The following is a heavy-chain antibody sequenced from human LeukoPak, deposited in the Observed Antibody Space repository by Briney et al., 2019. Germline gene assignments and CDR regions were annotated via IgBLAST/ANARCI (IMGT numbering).Heavy chain of an antibody. CDR3: AHTIPGLGATAYYFDY. V-gene: IGHV2-70*11. D-gene: IGHD1-26*01. J-gene: IGHJ4*02. Sequence: SGPAPVKPTQTLTLACTFSGFSLTTSGMSGSWIRQPLVKALQCLASSDWDDDKNYSTSLQPRPTISKDTSKNQVVLTMTNMDPVDTTTYYCAHTIPGLGATAYYFDYWGPGTLVTVSS. CDR2: SDWDDDK. CDR1: GFSLTTSGMS.